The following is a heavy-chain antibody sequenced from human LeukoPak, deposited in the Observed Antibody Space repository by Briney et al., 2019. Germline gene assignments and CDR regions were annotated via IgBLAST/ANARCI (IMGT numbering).Heavy chain of an antibody. CDR2: ISGSGDYT. Sequence: PGGSLRLSCAASEFTFSSYAMTWVRQAPGKGLEWVSSISGSGDYTYYRDSVKGRFTMSRDNPKNTVYLNMNSLRAEDTAVYYCAKDGQPSTRSLLCTNGICYQDYWGQGTLVTVSS. V-gene: IGHV3-23*01. CDR3: AKDGQPSTRSLLCTNGICYQDY. D-gene: IGHD2-8*01. CDR1: EFTFSSYA. J-gene: IGHJ4*02.